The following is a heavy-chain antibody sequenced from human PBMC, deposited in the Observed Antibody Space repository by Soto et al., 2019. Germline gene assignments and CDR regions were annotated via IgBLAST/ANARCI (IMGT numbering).Heavy chain of an antibody. CDR3: AVGGRSSWFPDY. CDR2: IIPILETA. V-gene: IGHV1-69*01. Sequence: QVQLVQSGAEVKKPGSSVKVSCKTSGGTFSSYAVSWVRQAPGQGLEWMGGIIPILETANYAQKFQGKVTITADESTSTAYMELSSLRSEDTAVYFCAVGGRSSWFPDYWGQGTVVTVSA. D-gene: IGHD3-3*01. J-gene: IGHJ4*02. CDR1: GGTFSSYA.